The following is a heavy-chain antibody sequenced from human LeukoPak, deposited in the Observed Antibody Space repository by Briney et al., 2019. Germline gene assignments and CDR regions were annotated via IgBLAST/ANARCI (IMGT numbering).Heavy chain of an antibody. Sequence: SETLSLTCTVSGGSIRSSYYYWGWIRQPPGKGLEWIGSIYDSGSTNYNPSLKSRVTISVDTSKNQFSLKLSSVTAADTAVYYCARDHYDFWSGYSYNWFDPWGQGTLVTVSS. J-gene: IGHJ5*02. D-gene: IGHD3-3*01. V-gene: IGHV4-39*07. CDR1: GGSIRSSYYY. CDR2: IYDSGST. CDR3: ARDHYDFWSGYSYNWFDP.